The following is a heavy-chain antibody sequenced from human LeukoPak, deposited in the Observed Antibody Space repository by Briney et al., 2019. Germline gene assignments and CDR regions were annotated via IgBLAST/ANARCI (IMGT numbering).Heavy chain of an antibody. Sequence: GGSLRLSCAASGFTFSSYAMSWVRQAPGKGLEWVSVISGSGASTYYADSVKGRFTISRDNSKNTLYLQMNSLRAEDTAVYYCAKDDLDYYDCSGYYPDFWGQGTLVTVSS. CDR3: AKDDLDYYDCSGYYPDF. V-gene: IGHV3-23*01. CDR1: GFTFSSYA. D-gene: IGHD3-22*01. CDR2: ISGSGAST. J-gene: IGHJ4*02.